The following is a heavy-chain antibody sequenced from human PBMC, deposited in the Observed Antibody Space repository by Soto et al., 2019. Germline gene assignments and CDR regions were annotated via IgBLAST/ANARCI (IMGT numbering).Heavy chain of an antibody. CDR1: GYTFTSYD. V-gene: IGHV1-8*01. J-gene: IGHJ4*02. Sequence: QVQLVQSGAEVKKPGASVKVSCKASGYTFTSYDINWVRQATGQGLQWMGWMNPNSGNTGYAQKFQSRVTMTRNTSISTDYMELSSLRYEETAVYYCARGVIAVAVPWDYWGQGILVTVSS. CDR2: MNPNSGNT. CDR3: ARGVIAVAVPWDY. D-gene: IGHD6-19*01.